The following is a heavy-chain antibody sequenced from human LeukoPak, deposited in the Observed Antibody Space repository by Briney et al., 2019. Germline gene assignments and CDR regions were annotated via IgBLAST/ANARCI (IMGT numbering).Heavy chain of an antibody. CDR1: GASLCGSSHY. CDR2: LSFTGNT. V-gene: IGHV4-39*01. CDR3: ARNRVNLGYCSGGGCYNYFDY. J-gene: IGHJ4*02. D-gene: IGHD2-15*01. Sequence: SETLSLTCTDSGASLCGSSHYWGSLSQPPGEGLEWHVSLSFTGNTFYYPSLKSRVTISVDTSKNQFSLKLNSVTAADTAVYYCARNRVNLGYCSGGGCYNYFDYWGQGTLVTVSS.